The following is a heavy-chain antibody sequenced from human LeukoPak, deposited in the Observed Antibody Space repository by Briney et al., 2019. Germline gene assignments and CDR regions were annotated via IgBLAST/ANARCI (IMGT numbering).Heavy chain of an antibody. Sequence: SETLSLTCSVSSGFISNYYWSWLRQPAGKGLEWLGRISTSGNTNYSPSLKSRVTMSVDTSKNQFFLNLRSVTAADTAVYYCARDSRYYDFWSGYLDYWGQGALVTVSS. CDR2: ISTSGNT. V-gene: IGHV4-4*07. J-gene: IGHJ4*02. D-gene: IGHD3-3*01. CDR1: SGFISNYY. CDR3: ARDSRYYDFWSGYLDY.